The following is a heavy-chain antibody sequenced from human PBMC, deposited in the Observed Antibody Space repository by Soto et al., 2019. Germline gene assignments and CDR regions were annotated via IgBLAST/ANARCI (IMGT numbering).Heavy chain of an antibody. V-gene: IGHV3-21*01. J-gene: IGHJ6*03. D-gene: IGHD3-3*01. CDR3: ARGAYYDFWSGYSRAYYYYYMDV. Sequence: GGSLRLSCAASGFTFSSYSMNWVRQAPGRGLEWVSSISSSSSYIYYADSVKGRFTISRDNAKNSLYLQMNSLRAEDTAVYYCARGAYYDFWSGYSRAYYYYYMDVWGKGTTVTVSS. CDR1: GFTFSSYS. CDR2: ISSSSSYI.